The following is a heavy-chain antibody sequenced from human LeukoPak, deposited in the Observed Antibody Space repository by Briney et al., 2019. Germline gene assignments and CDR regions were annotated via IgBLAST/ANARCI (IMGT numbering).Heavy chain of an antibody. V-gene: IGHV4-34*01. CDR3: AREPQFSHYFDY. CDR1: GGSFSDYY. CDR2: INHSGST. Sequence: SETLSLTCAVYGGSFSDYYWSWIRQSPGKGLERIGEINHSGSTNYNPSLKSRVTMSLDTSKNQISLKMSSVTAAVTAVYYCAREPQFSHYFDYWGQGTLVTVSS. J-gene: IGHJ4*02.